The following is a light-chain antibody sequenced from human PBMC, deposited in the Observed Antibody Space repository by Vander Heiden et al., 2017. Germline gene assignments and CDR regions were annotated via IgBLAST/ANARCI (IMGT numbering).Light chain of an antibody. CDR3: CSYAGSSTLVV. V-gene: IGLV2-23*02. CDR1: SSDVGSYNL. CDR2: EVS. Sequence: QSALTQPASVSGSPGQSITISCTGTSSDVGSYNLVSWYQQHPGKAPKLMIYEVSKRPSGVSNRFSGSKSGNTASLTISGLQAEDEADYYCCSYAGSSTLVVFGGGTKLTGL. J-gene: IGLJ2*01.